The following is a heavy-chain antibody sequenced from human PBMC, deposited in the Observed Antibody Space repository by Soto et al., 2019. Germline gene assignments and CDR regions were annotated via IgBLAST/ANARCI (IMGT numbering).Heavy chain of an antibody. Sequence: ASVKVSCKASGYTFTSYGISWVRQAPGQGLEWMGWISAYNGNTNYAQKLQGRVTMTTDTSTSTAYMELRSLRSDDTAVYYCARAVGDYYYYYYMDVWGKGTTVTVSS. CDR3: ARAVGDYYYYYYMDV. J-gene: IGHJ6*03. V-gene: IGHV1-18*01. D-gene: IGHD2-15*01. CDR1: GYTFTSYG. CDR2: ISAYNGNT.